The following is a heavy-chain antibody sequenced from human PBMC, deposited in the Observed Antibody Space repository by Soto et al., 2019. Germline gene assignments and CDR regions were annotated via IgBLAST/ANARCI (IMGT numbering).Heavy chain of an antibody. CDR1: GYSFKTHW. Sequence: RGESLKISCEGSGYSFKTHWITWVRQMPGKGLEWVGRIDPSDSYISYSPSFQGHVTISADKSISTAYLQWSRLKASDTAIYYCARQRLWGTSGYYYFENWGQGTLVTVSS. D-gene: IGHD3-22*01. CDR2: IDPSDSYI. V-gene: IGHV5-10-1*01. CDR3: ARQRLWGTSGYYYFEN. J-gene: IGHJ4*02.